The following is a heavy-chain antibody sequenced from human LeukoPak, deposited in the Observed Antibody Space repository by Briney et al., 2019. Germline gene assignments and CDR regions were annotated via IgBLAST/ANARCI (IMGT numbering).Heavy chain of an antibody. J-gene: IGHJ5*02. D-gene: IGHD3-9*01. CDR2: ISTYNGNT. Sequence: ASVKVSCKASGYTFTSYGISWVRQAPGQGLGWMGWISTYNGNTNYAQKLQGRVTMTTDTSTSTAYKELRSLRSDDTAVYYCARLRYLANWFDPWGQGTLVTVSS. CDR3: ARLRYLANWFDP. CDR1: GYTFTSYG. V-gene: IGHV1-18*01.